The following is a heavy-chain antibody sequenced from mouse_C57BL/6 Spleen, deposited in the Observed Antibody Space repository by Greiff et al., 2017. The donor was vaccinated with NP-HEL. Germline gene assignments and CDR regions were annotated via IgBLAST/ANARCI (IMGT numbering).Heavy chain of an antibody. CDR1: GYAFSSYW. Sequence: VQLQQSGAELVKPGASVKISCKASGYAFSSYWMNWVKQRPGKGLEWIGQIYPGDGDTNYKGKFKGKATLTADKSASTAYMQLSSLTAEDSAVYFCATYYSNWDFDYWGQGTTLTVSS. V-gene: IGHV1-80*01. CDR2: IYPGDGDT. D-gene: IGHD2-5*01. J-gene: IGHJ2*01. CDR3: ATYYSNWDFDY.